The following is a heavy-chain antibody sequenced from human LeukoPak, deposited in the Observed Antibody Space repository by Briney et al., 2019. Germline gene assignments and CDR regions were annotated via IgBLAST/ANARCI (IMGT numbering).Heavy chain of an antibody. CDR2: INHSGST. D-gene: IGHD2-2*01. J-gene: IGHJ4*02. CDR3: ARADIVVVPAAIRYYFDY. V-gene: IGHV4-34*01. CDR1: GGSFSGYY. Sequence: SETLSLTCAVSGGSFSGYYWSWIRQPPGKGLEWIGEINHSGSTNYNPSLKSRVTISVDTSKNQLSLKLSSVTAADTAVYYCARADIVVVPAAIRYYFDYWGQGTLVTVSS.